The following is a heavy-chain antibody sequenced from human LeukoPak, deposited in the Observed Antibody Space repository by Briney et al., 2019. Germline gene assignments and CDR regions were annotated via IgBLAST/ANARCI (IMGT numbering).Heavy chain of an antibody. CDR2: INPNSGGT. Sequence: GASVKVSCKASGYTFTGYYMHWVRQAPGQGLEWMGWINPNSGGTNYAQKFQGRVTMTRDTSISTAYMELSRLRSDDTAVYYCARVGCSGGSCYYSYFDCWGQGTLVTVSS. D-gene: IGHD2-15*01. CDR3: ARVGCSGGSCYYSYFDC. V-gene: IGHV1-2*02. CDR1: GYTFTGYY. J-gene: IGHJ4*01.